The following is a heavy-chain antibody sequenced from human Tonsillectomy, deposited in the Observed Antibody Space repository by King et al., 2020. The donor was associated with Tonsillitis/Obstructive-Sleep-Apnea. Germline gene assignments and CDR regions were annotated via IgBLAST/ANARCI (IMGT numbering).Heavy chain of an antibody. J-gene: IGHJ4*02. Sequence: VQLVESGGGLVQPGGSLRLSCAASGFTFSSYDMHWVRQATGKGLEWGSVIGTAGDTYYPGSVKGRFTISRENAKNSLYLQMNSLRAGDTAVYYCARAGIAAAAPLDYWGQGTLVTVSS. D-gene: IGHD6-13*01. CDR1: GFTFSSYD. CDR2: IGTAGDT. CDR3: ARAGIAAAAPLDY. V-gene: IGHV3-13*04.